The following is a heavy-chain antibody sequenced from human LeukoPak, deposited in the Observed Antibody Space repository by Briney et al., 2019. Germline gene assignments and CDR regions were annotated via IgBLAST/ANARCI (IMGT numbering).Heavy chain of an antibody. J-gene: IGHJ4*02. CDR3: AKVDNWKYGHHDY. V-gene: IGHV3-21*04. D-gene: IGHD1-1*01. CDR1: GFTFSSYS. CDR2: ISSSSYI. Sequence: PGGSLRLSCAASGFTFSSYSMNWVRQAPGKGLEWVSSISSSSYIYYADSVKGRFTISRDNAKNSLYLQMNSLRAEDTAVYYCAKVDNWKYGHHDYWGQGTLVTVSS.